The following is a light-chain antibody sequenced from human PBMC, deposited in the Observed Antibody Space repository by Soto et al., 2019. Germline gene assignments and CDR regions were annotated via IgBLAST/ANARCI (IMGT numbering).Light chain of an antibody. CDR2: GAS. V-gene: IGKV3-20*01. J-gene: IGKJ1*01. CDR3: QQYGRSPPWT. Sequence: EFVLTQSPGTLSLSPGERATLSCRASQTVRNNYLAWYQQKPGQAPRLLMYGASTRATGIPDRFSGSGSGTDFTLTISRLEPEDFAVYYCQQYGRSPPWTFGQGTKVDIK. CDR1: QTVRNNY.